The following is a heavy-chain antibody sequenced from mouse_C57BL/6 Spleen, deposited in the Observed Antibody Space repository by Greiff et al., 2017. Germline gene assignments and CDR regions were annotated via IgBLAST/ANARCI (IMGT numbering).Heavy chain of an antibody. CDR2: IRNKANGYTT. CDR3: ARYTLNWNNDY. V-gene: IGHV7-3*01. Sequence: EVQLVEPGGGLVQPGGSLSLSCAASGFTFTDYYMSWVRQPPGKALEWLGFIRNKANGYTTKYSASVKGRFTISRDNSQSILYLQMNALRAEDSATYYCARYTLNWNNDYWGQGTTLTVSS. CDR1: GFTFTDYY. J-gene: IGHJ2*01. D-gene: IGHD4-1*02.